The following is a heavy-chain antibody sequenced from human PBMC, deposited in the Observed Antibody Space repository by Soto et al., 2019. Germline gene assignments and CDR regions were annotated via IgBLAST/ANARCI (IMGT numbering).Heavy chain of an antibody. CDR1: GGSISSSSYY. CDR2: IYYSGST. V-gene: IGHV4-39*01. D-gene: IGHD6-13*01. Sequence: SETLSLTCTVSGGSISSSSYYWGWIRQPPGKGLEWIGSIYYSGSTYYNPSLKSRVTISVDTSKNQFSLKLSSVTAADTAVYYCASGYSSSWYEYYYYYYGMDVWGQGTTVTVSS. CDR3: ASGYSSSWYEYYYYYYGMDV. J-gene: IGHJ6*02.